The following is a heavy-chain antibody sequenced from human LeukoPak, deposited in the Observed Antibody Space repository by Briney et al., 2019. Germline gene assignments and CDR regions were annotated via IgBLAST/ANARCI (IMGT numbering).Heavy chain of an antibody. V-gene: IGHV4-38-2*02. CDR1: GYSISSGYY. D-gene: IGHD6-13*01. CDR2: NYHNGNT. J-gene: IGHJ4*02. Sequence: SETLSLTCTVSGYSISSGYYWGWIRQPPGKGLEWIGSNYHNGNTYYNPSLKSRVTISIDTSKNQFSLKLSSVTAADTAVYYCARDLLAAAAPDYWGQGTLVTVSS. CDR3: ARDLLAAAAPDY.